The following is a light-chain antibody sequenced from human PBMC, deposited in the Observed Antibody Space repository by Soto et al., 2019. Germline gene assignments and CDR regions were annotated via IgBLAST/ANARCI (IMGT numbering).Light chain of an antibody. J-gene: IGKJ5*01. CDR1: QSVSSSY. V-gene: IGKV3-20*01. CDR2: GAS. CDR3: QQYDNSPQVT. Sequence: EIVLTQSPGTLSLSPGERATLSCRASQSVSSSYLAWYQQKPGQAPRLLMYGASSRATGIPDRFSGSGSGKDFTLTISRLEPEDFAVYYCQQYDNSPQVTFGQGTRLEIK.